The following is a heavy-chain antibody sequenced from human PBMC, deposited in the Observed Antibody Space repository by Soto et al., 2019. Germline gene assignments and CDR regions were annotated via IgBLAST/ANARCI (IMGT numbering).Heavy chain of an antibody. CDR2: IKQDGSEK. CDR1: GFTFSSYW. Sequence: GGSLRLSCAASGFTFSSYWMSWVRQAPGKGLEWVANIKQDGSEKYYVDSVKGRFTISRDNAKNSLYLQMNSLRAEDTAVYYCARDVVDFGWGVIIWAAGASSYYFDYWGQGTLVTVSS. CDR3: ARDVVDFGWGVIIWAAGASSYYFDY. D-gene: IGHD3-10*01. J-gene: IGHJ4*02. V-gene: IGHV3-7*01.